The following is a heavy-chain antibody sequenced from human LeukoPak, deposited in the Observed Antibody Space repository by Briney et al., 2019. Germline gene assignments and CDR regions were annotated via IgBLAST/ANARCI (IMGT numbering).Heavy chain of an antibody. CDR1: GFTFSSYA. Sequence: GGSLRLSCAASGFTFSSYAMSWVRQAPGKGLEWGSAISGSGGSTYYADSVKSRFTISRDNSKNTLYLQMNSLRAEDTAVYYCAKDTVVHSSWYPYDAFDIWGQGTMVTVSS. CDR3: AKDTVVHSSWYPYDAFDI. D-gene: IGHD6-13*01. J-gene: IGHJ3*02. V-gene: IGHV3-23*01. CDR2: ISGSGGST.